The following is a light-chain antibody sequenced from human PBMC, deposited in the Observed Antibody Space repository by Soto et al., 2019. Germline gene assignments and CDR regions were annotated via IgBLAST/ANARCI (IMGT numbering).Light chain of an antibody. V-gene: IGLV1-47*01. J-gene: IGLJ1*01. Sequence: QCVLTQPPSASGTPGQRVTISCSGSSSNIGSNYVYWYQQLPGTAPQLLIYKNNQRPSGVPDRFTGSKSGTSASLAISGLRSEDEADYYCAAWDDSLSGYVFGTGTKVTVL. CDR3: AAWDDSLSGYV. CDR2: KNN. CDR1: SSNIGSNY.